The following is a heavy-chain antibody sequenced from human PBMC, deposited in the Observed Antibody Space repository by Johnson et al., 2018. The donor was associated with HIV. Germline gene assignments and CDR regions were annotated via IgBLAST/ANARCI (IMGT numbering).Heavy chain of an antibody. CDR1: GFTFSSYG. Sequence: QVQLVESGGGLVQPGGSLRLSCAASGFTFSSYGMHWVRQAPGKGLEWVAVISDDGSNKYYTDSVKGRFTISRENAKNSLYLQMNSLRAGDTAVYYCARAIGDGYPGMKAFDIWGPGTMVTVSS. J-gene: IGHJ3*02. V-gene: IGHV3-30*03. CDR2: ISDDGSNK. D-gene: IGHD5-24*01. CDR3: ARAIGDGYPGMKAFDI.